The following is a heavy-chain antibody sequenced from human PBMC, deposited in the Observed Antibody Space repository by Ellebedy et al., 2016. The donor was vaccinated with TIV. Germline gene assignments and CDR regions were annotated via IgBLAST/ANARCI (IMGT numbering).Heavy chain of an antibody. D-gene: IGHD3-22*01. CDR2: ISSTGSRT. CDR1: GFTFSSYA. CDR3: AKGRGGGSDTSAPRYYFDY. Sequence: GESLKIPCAASGFTFSSYAMSWVRQAPGKGLEWVSPISSTGSRTYYADSVEGRFIISRDNSKKTLYLQMNSLRAEDTAVYSCAKGRGGGSDTSAPRYYFDYWGLGTLVTVSS. J-gene: IGHJ4*02. V-gene: IGHV3-23*01.